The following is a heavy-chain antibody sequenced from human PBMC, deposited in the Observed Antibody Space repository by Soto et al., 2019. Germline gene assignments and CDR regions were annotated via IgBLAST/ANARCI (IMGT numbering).Heavy chain of an antibody. D-gene: IGHD2-8*01. J-gene: IGHJ3*02. CDR3: AKDATAVNGVWDPFDM. V-gene: IGHV3-23*01. Sequence: EVQLLESGGGVVQPGGSLRLSCAASGFTFSAYAMIWVRQAPGKGLQWVSGVGGSDTDKHYADSVRGRFTVSRDNSKNTLYLQMNSLRADDTAVYYCAKDATAVNGVWDPFDMWGQGTEVTVSS. CDR2: VGGSDTDK. CDR1: GFTFSAYA.